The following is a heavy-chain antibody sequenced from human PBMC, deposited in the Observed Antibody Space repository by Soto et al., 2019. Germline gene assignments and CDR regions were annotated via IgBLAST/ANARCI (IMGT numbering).Heavy chain of an antibody. CDR2: ISGYNGNT. V-gene: IGHV1-18*01. CDR3: ARESATTHDGFDI. D-gene: IGHD1-26*01. CDR1: GYTFTSYD. Sequence: QVQVVQSGAEVKKPGASVKVSCKTSGYTFTSYDISWVRKAPGQGLEWMGWISGYNGNTNYAQKLQGRVTMTTDTSTSTAYLELRSLRSDDTAVYYCARESATTHDGFDIWGQGTMVIVSS. J-gene: IGHJ3*02.